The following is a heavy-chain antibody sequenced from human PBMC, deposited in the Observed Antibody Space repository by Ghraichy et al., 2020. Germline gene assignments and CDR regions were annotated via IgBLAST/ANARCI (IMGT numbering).Heavy chain of an antibody. CDR3: ARGGGGYGDSPFDY. V-gene: IGHV4-59*01. J-gene: IGHJ4*02. CDR2: ISYSGST. D-gene: IGHD4-17*01. CDR1: GGSIDGYY. Sequence: SQTLSHTCTVSGGSIDGYYWSLIRQPPGKGLEYIGDISYSGSTNYSPSLKSRVPMSLHTSKNQFSLNLTSVTAADTAVYYCARGGGGYGDSPFDYWGQGTLVTVSS.